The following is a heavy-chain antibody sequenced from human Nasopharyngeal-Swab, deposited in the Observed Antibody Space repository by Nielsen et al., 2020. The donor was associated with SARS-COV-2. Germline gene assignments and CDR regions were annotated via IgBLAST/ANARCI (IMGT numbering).Heavy chain of an antibody. CDR1: GGSISSYY. V-gene: IGHV4-59*08. Sequence: SETLSLTCTVSGGSISSYYWSWIRQPPGKGLEWIGYIYYSGSTNYNPSLKSRVTISVDTSKNQFSLKLTSVTAADTAVYYCARLKYSSFNWFDPWGQGTLFTVSS. D-gene: IGHD6-19*01. CDR2: IYYSGST. CDR3: ARLKYSSFNWFDP. J-gene: IGHJ5*02.